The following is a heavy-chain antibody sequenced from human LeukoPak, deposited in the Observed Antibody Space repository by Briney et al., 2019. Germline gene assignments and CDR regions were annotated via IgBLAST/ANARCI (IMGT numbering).Heavy chain of an antibody. V-gene: IGHV1-46*01. CDR3: ARSGIAARPSNWFDP. CDR2: INPSGGST. Sequence: ASVKVSCKASGYTFTSYYMHWARQAPGQGLEWMGIINPSGGSTSYAQKFQGRVTMTRDTSTSTVYMELSSLRSEDTAVYYCARSGIAARPSNWFDPWGQGTLVTVSS. CDR1: GYTFTSYY. D-gene: IGHD6-6*01. J-gene: IGHJ5*02.